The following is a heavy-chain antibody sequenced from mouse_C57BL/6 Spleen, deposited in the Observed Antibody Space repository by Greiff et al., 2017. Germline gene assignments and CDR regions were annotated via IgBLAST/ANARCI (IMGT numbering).Heavy chain of an antibody. J-gene: IGHJ4*01. CDR3: ARGTAQATGAMDF. V-gene: IGHV1-54*01. CDR1: GYAFTNYL. D-gene: IGHD3-2*02. Sequence: QVQLQQSGAELVRPGTSVKVSCKASGYAFTNYLIEWVKQRPGQGLEWIGVINPGSGGTNYNEKFKGKATLTADKSSSTAYRQLSSLTSEDSAVYFCARGTAQATGAMDFWGQGPSGTVPS. CDR2: INPGSGGT.